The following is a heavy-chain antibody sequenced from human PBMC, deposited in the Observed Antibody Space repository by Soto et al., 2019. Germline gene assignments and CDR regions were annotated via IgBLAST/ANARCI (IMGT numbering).Heavy chain of an antibody. CDR3: ARDVGGSVVPHWFDP. V-gene: IGHV4-4*07. D-gene: IGHD3-22*01. J-gene: IGHJ5*02. Sequence: QVQLQESGPGLVKASETLSLSCTVSGHSISADYWSWIRQPAGKRLEWIGRVDASGNTNYNPSLKTVVTMSVATSKNQYFLKVRSVTAADTAMYFCARDVGGSVVPHWFDPWGQGALVTVSS. CDR2: VDASGNT. CDR1: GHSISADY.